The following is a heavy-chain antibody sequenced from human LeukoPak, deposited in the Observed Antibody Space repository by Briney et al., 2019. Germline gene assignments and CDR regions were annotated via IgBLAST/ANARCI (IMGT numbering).Heavy chain of an antibody. J-gene: IGHJ2*01. CDR1: GGSISTSTYY. V-gene: IGHV4-39*07. Sequence: SETLSLTCTVSGGSISTSTYYWGWVRQPPGKGLEWIGSFYYSGATYYNPSLKSRVTISEDTSVNQFSLKLSSVTAADTAVYYCARDSHNYGRWYFDLWGRGTLVAVSS. CDR3: ARDSHNYGRWYFDL. D-gene: IGHD3-10*01. CDR2: FYYSGAT.